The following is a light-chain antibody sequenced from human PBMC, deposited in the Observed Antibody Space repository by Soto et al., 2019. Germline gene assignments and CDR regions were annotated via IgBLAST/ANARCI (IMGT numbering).Light chain of an antibody. CDR2: DAS. CDR1: QSVSSS. Sequence: EIVLTQSPATLSLSPGERATLSCRASQSVSSSLAWYQQKPGQAPRLLIYDASNRATGIPARFSGSGSGTDFTHTISSLEPEDFAVYYCQQRSNWPRTFGQGTKLEIK. J-gene: IGKJ2*01. V-gene: IGKV3-11*01. CDR3: QQRSNWPRT.